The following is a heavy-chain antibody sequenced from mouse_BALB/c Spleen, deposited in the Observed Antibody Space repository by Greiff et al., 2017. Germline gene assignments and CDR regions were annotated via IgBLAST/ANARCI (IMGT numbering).Heavy chain of an antibody. J-gene: IGHJ4*01. V-gene: IGHV5-12-1*01. CDR3: ARPLTGAMDY. D-gene: IGHD4-1*01. CDR2: ISSGGGST. Sequence: EVMLVESGGGLVKPGGSLKLSCAASGFAFSSYDMSWVRQTPEKRLEWVAYISSGGGSTYYPDTVKGRFTISRDNAKNTLYLQMSSLKSEDTAMYYCARPLTGAMDYWGQGTSVTVSS. CDR1: GFAFSSYD.